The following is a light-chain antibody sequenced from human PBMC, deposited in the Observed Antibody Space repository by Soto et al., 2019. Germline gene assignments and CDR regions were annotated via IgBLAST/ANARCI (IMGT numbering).Light chain of an antibody. V-gene: IGLV9-49*01. CDR1: SGYSNYK. CDR2: VGTGGIVG. Sequence: QPVLTQPPSASASLGASVTLTCTLSSGYSNYKVDWYQQRPGKGPRFVMRVGTGGIVGSKGDGIPDRFSVLGSGLNRYLTIKNIQEEDESDYHCGADHGSGSYFVVSGGGTKLTV. CDR3: GADHGSGSYFVV. J-gene: IGLJ2*01.